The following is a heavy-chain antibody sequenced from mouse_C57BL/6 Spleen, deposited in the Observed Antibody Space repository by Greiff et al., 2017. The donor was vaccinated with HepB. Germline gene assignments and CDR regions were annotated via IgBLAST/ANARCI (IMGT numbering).Heavy chain of an antibody. CDR1: GYSITSGYY. Sequence: EVKLEESGPGLVKPSQSLSLTCSVTGYSITSGYYWNWIRQFPGNKLEWMGYISYDGSNNYNPSLKNRISITRDTSKNQFFLKLNSVTTEDTATYYCAREAYGSSYVGYFDYWGQGTTLTVSS. D-gene: IGHD1-1*01. CDR3: AREAYGSSYVGYFDY. CDR2: ISYDGSN. J-gene: IGHJ2*01. V-gene: IGHV3-6*01.